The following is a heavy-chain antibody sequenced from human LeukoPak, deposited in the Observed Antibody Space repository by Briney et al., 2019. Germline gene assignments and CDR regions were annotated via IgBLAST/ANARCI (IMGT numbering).Heavy chain of an antibody. CDR1: GFTFSSYA. CDR3: ARERSIAARNDAFDI. V-gene: IGHV3-30*04. J-gene: IGHJ3*02. Sequence: GGSLRLSCAASGFTFSSYAMHWVRQAPGKGLEWVAVISYDGSNKYYADSVKGRFTISRDNSKNTLYLQMNSLRAEDTAVYYCARERSIAARNDAFDIWGQGTMVTVSS. CDR2: ISYDGSNK. D-gene: IGHD6-6*01.